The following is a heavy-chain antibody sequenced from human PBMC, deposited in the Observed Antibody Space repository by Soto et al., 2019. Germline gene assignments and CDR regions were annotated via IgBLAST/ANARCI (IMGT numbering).Heavy chain of an antibody. CDR3: ARDHSDGSGGYYYWCFDP. CDR1: GYTFTRHW. Sequence: ASVKVSCKASGYTFTRHWIHWVRQAPGQGLEWMGIINPSGGYTSYAQKFQGRVTVTRDTSTSTVYMELSSLRSEDTAVYYCARDHSDGSGGYYYWCFDPWGQGTLVXV. CDR2: INPSGGYT. V-gene: IGHV1-46*01. J-gene: IGHJ5*02. D-gene: IGHD3-22*01.